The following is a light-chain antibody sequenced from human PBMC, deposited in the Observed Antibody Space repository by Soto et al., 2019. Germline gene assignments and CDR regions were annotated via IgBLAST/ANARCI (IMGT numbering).Light chain of an antibody. Sequence: DIQMTQSPSSLSASVGDRVTITCRASQSIDIYLSWYQQKPGKAPILLIYSASNLQSGVPSTFSGSGSGTDFTLTISDLQPEDFATYYCQQSYSTPYSFGQGTKVDI. CDR3: QQSYSTPYS. CDR2: SAS. J-gene: IGKJ2*01. V-gene: IGKV1-39*01. CDR1: QSIDIY.